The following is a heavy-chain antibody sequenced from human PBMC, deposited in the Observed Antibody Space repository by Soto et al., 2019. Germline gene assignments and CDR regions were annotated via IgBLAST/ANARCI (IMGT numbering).Heavy chain of an antibody. CDR3: ARGRYRDE. V-gene: IGHV1-18*01. J-gene: IGHJ4*02. CDR2: ISAHNGNT. D-gene: IGHD1-1*01. Sequence: QVHLVQSGAEVKKPGASVKVSCKGSGYDFTTYGITWVRQAPGQVLEWMAWISAHNGNTDYAQKLQGRVTVTRDTSTSTAYVELRSLRFDDTAVYYCARGRYRDEWGQGALVTVSS. CDR1: GYDFTTYG.